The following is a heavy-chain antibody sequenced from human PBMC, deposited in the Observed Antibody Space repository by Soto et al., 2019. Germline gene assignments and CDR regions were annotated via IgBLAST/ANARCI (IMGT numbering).Heavy chain of an antibody. V-gene: IGHV3-74*01. CDR1: GFTFSSYP. J-gene: IGHJ4*02. CDR2: ITEDGSGT. CDR3: VRGTNGWRGMDY. Sequence: WGSLRLSCATSGFTFSSYPMHWFRQAPVKGPVWVSRITEDGSGTTYADSVKGRFTVTRGNAKNTMYLQMSGLGAEDTAVYHCVRGTNGWRGMDYWGQGTQVTVSS. D-gene: IGHD2-8*01.